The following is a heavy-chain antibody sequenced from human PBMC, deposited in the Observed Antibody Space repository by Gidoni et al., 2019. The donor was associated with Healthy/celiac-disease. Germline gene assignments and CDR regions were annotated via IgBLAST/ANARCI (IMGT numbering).Heavy chain of an antibody. CDR2: ISSSGSTI. V-gene: IGHV3-11*01. J-gene: IGHJ4*02. D-gene: IGHD3-22*01. CDR3: ARYYYDSSGYSPLFDC. CDR1: GFRFRDYY. Sequence: QMQLVESGGGLVKPGGSLRFSCAASGFRFRDYYMSWNRQAPGKGLEWVSSISSSGSTIYYADSVKGRFTISRDNAKNSLYLQMNSLRAEDTAVYYCARYYYDSSGYSPLFDCWGQGTLVTVSS.